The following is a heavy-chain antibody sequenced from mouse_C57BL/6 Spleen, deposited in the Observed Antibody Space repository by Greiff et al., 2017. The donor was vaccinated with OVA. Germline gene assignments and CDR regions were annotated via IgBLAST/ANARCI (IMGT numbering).Heavy chain of an antibody. CDR1: GFTFTDYY. CDR2: IRNKANGYTT. CDR3: ARYMGDSLSGDV. V-gene: IGHV7-3*01. J-gene: IGHJ1*03. Sequence: EVKLMESGGGLVQPGGSLSLSCAASGFTFTDYYMSWVRQPPGKALEWLGFIRNKANGYTTEYSASVKGRFTISRDNSQSIRYIQMNALRAEDSATYYCARYMGDSLSGDVWGTGTTVTVSS.